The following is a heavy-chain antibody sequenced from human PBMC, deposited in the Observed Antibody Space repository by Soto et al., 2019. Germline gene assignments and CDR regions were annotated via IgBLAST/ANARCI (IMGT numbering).Heavy chain of an antibody. CDR2: IDPVDSDD. CDR3: ARRALDHSGHYHPYKSFDS. J-gene: IGHJ5*01. Sequence: VASLTISCQRSGYSFTKHWIAWVRQKPGKGREWIGIIDPVDSDDRYSPSFEGQVTISVDKSNNTAFLRWDKLKTSDTATYFCARRALDHSGHYHPYKSFDSCSQGTQVTVSS. V-gene: IGHV5-51*01. CDR1: GYSFTKHW. D-gene: IGHD3-22*01.